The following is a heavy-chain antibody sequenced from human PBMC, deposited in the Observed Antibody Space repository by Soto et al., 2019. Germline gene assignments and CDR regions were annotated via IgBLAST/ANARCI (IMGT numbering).Heavy chain of an antibody. CDR3: ARGQAVTSIYYYYYMDV. J-gene: IGHJ6*03. D-gene: IGHD4-17*01. CDR2: INHSGST. Sequence: QVQLQQWGAGLLKPSETLSLTCAVYGGSFSGYYWSWIRQPPGKGLEWIGEINHSGSTNYNPSLKSRVTISVDTSKDQFSLKLSSVTAADTAVYYCARGQAVTSIYYYYYMDVWGKGTTVTVSS. CDR1: GGSFSGYY. V-gene: IGHV4-34*01.